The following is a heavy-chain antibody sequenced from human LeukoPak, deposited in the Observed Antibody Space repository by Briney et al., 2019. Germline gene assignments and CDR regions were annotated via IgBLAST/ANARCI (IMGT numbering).Heavy chain of an antibody. CDR2: ISADSGKT. CDR1: GYTFTNYA. Sequence: ASVKVSCKASGYTFTNYAITWVRQAPGQGLEWMGWISADSGKTNYAQKLQGRVTMTTDTSTTTAYMELRSLRSDDTAVYYCARDWHIEPNYSDYWGQGTVVTVSS. CDR3: ARDWHIEPNYSDY. V-gene: IGHV1-18*01. D-gene: IGHD2-21*01. J-gene: IGHJ4*02.